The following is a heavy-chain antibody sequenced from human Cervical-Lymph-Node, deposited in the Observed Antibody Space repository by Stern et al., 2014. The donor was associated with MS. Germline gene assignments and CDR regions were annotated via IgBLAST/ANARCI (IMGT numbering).Heavy chain of an antibody. CDR1: GFTFSSYG. CDR2: ISYDGNHK. V-gene: IGHV3-30*03. J-gene: IGHJ4*02. CDR3: ARDYEDTSMLFDH. D-gene: IGHD2-8*01. Sequence: VQLVESGGAVVQPGRSLRLSCAASGFTFSSYGMHWARQAPGKGLEWGTVISYDGNHKYYAASVKGRFTISRDNSKNTLHLQMNSVTPDDTAIYYCARDYEDTSMLFDHWGQGTLVTVSS.